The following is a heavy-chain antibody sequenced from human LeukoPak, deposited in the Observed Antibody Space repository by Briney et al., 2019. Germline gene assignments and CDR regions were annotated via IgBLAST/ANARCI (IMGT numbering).Heavy chain of an antibody. CDR3: TRASYTREWHSQDEDY. V-gene: IGHV3-7*01. Sequence: GGSLRLSWAASGFTFSSYWMTWVRQAPGKGLEWVANIKQDGSAKFYVDSVKGRFTISRDNAKSSVFLQMDNLRAEDTAVYFCTRASYTREWHSQDEDYWGQGTQVTVSS. D-gene: IGHD3-3*01. CDR1: GFTFSSYW. CDR2: IKQDGSAK. J-gene: IGHJ4*02.